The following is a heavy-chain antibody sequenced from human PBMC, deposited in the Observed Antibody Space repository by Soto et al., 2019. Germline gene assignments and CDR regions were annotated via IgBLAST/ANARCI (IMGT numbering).Heavy chain of an antibody. CDR1: GGTFSTYT. V-gene: IGHV1-69*04. CDR3: AGDPDSHYNDSHASSYP. D-gene: IGHD4-4*01. J-gene: IGHJ5*02. CDR2: IIPIIGII. Sequence: SVKVSCKAAGGTFSTYTITWVRQAPGQGLEWMGRIIPIIGIINYAQKFQGRVTISADKFTGTAYMELTGLRSDDTAVYYCAGDPDSHYNDSHASSYPWGQGTLVTVSS.